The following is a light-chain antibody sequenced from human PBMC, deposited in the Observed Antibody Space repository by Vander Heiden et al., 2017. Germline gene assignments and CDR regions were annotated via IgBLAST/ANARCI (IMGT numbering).Light chain of an antibody. CDR1: QSISSY. Sequence: DIQMTQSPSSLSASVGDRVTITCRASQSISSYLKWYQQKPGKATKLLIDAASSLQSGVPSRCSGSGSGTDFTLTISSLQPEDVATYYCQQSYSTPFTFGQGTRLEIK. CDR2: AAS. V-gene: IGKV1-39*01. J-gene: IGKJ5*01. CDR3: QQSYSTPFT.